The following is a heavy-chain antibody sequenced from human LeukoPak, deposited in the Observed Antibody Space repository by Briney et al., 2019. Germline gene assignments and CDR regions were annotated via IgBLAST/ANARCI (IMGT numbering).Heavy chain of an antibody. CDR2: IKSKTDDRTT. CDR1: GFTPSNAW. CDR3: TAAGIAWYYYYAMDV. Sequence: GRSLRLSCAASGFTPSNAWMSWVRQAPGEGLEWVGRIKSKTDDRTTDYAEPVKGRFTISRDDSKNTLYLQMHSLKTEDTAVYYCTAAGIAWYYYYAMDVWGQGTTVTVSS. D-gene: IGHD6-13*01. V-gene: IGHV3-15*01. J-gene: IGHJ6*02.